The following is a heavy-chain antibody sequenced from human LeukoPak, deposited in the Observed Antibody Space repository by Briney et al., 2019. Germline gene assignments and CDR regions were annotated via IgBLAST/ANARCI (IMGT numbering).Heavy chain of an antibody. CDR3: ARDGVRAAPAFDY. Sequence: SQTLSLTCAISGDSVSSNSAAWHWTRQSPSRGLEWLGRTYYRSKWYNDYAVSVKSRITINPDTSKNQFSLQLNSVTPEDTAVYYCARDGVRAAPAFDYWGRGTLVTVSS. V-gene: IGHV6-1*01. J-gene: IGHJ4*02. D-gene: IGHD3-3*01. CDR1: GDSVSSNSAA. CDR2: TYYRSKWYN.